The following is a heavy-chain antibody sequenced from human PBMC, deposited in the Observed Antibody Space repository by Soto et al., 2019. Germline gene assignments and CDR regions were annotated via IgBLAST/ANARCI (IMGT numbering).Heavy chain of an antibody. J-gene: IGHJ4*02. CDR1: GGTFSSYA. Sequence: ASVKVSCKASGGTFSSYAISCVRQAPGQGLEWMGWISAYNGNTNYAQKLQGRVTMTTDTSTSTAYMELRSLRSDDTAVYYCARARVTDDYYYWGQGTLVTVSS. CDR3: ARARVTDDYYY. V-gene: IGHV1-18*01. D-gene: IGHD4-17*01. CDR2: ISAYNGNT.